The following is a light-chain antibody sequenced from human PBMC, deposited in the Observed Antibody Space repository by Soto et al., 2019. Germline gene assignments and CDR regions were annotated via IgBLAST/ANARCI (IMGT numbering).Light chain of an antibody. CDR3: QQYIRSLFT. J-gene: IGKJ3*01. CDR1: QSIDNGY. Sequence: EIVLTQSPGTLSLSPGERATLSCRASQSIDNGYLAWYQQKPGQAPRLLIYGASSSATGTPDRFSGSGSGTDFALTISRLEPEDFAVYCFQQYIRSLFTFGPGTRVDI. CDR2: GAS. V-gene: IGKV3-20*01.